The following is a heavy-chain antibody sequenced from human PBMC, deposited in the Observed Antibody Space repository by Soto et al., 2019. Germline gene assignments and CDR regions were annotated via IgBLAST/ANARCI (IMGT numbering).Heavy chain of an antibody. V-gene: IGHV3-30*18. CDR2: ISYDGSNK. J-gene: IGHJ4*02. D-gene: IGHD5-18*01. Sequence: GGSLRLSCAASGFTFSSYGMHWVRQAPGKGLEWVAVISYDGSNKYYADPVKGRFTISRDNSKNTLYLQMNSLRAEDTAVYYCAKAIPRGYSYGYFDYWGQGTLVTVSS. CDR1: GFTFSSYG. CDR3: AKAIPRGYSYGYFDY.